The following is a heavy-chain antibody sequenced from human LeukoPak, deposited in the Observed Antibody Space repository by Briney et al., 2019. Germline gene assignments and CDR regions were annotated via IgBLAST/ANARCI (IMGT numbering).Heavy chain of an antibody. V-gene: IGHV1-3*01. CDR1: GYTFTSYA. CDR3: ARGYCSSTSCYLLLDY. Sequence: ASVKVSCKASGYTFTSYAMHWVRQAPGQRLEWMGWINAGNGNTKYSQKLQGRVTITRDTSASTAYMELSSLRSEDTAVYYRARGYCSSTSCYLLLDYWGQGTLVTVSS. CDR2: INAGNGNT. J-gene: IGHJ4*02. D-gene: IGHD2-2*01.